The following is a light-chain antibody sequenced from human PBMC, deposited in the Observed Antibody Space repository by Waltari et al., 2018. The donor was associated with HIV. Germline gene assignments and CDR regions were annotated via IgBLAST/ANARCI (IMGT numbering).Light chain of an antibody. CDR3: QQYGSSPRT. V-gene: IGKV3D-20*01. CDR1: QSVSSSF. CDR2: DAS. J-gene: IGKJ2*01. Sequence: EIVLTQSPATLSLSPGERATLSCAASQSVSSSFLAWYQQKPGLAPRLLIYDASSRATGIPDRFSGSGSVTDFILTISRLEPEDFAVYYCQQYGSSPRTFGQGTKLEIK.